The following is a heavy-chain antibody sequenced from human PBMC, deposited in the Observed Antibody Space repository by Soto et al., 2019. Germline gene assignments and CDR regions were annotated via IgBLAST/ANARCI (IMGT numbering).Heavy chain of an antibody. J-gene: IGHJ6*03. CDR2: IYYSGST. CDR1: GGSISSYY. Sequence: PSETLSLTCTVSGGSISSYYWSWIRQPPGKGLEWIGYIYYSGSTNYNPSLKSRVTISVDTSKNQFSLKLSSVTAADTAVYYCARVNDFWSGPPPNYYYYYMDVWGKGTTVTVSS. D-gene: IGHD3-3*01. CDR3: ARVNDFWSGPPPNYYYYYMDV. V-gene: IGHV4-59*01.